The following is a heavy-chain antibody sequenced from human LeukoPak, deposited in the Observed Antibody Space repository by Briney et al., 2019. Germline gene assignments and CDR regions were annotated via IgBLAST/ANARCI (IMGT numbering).Heavy chain of an antibody. J-gene: IGHJ4*02. CDR1: GYTFTSYG. CDR3: ARDSPIKQQLVEPY. D-gene: IGHD6-13*01. CDR2: ISAYNGNT. Sequence: ASVKVSYKASGYTFTSYGISWVRQAPGQGLEWMGWISAYNGNTNYAQKLQGRVTMTTDTSTSTAYMELRSLRSDDTAVYYCARDSPIKQQLVEPYWGQGTLVTVSS. V-gene: IGHV1-18*01.